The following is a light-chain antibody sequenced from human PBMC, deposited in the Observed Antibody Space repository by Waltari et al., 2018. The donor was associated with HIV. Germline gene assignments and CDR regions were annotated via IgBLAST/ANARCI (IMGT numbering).Light chain of an antibody. Sequence: QSVLTQPPSVSGAPGPRVTISCTGSSSNIGAGYDVHWYQQLPGTAPKLLIYGNNRRASGGRNRFSGSKSDTSASLAITGLQSEDEADYYCQSYDSTLSGSDWVFGGGTKLTVL. V-gene: IGLV1-40*01. CDR3: QSYDSTLSGSDWV. CDR1: SSNIGAGYD. CDR2: GNN. J-gene: IGLJ3*02.